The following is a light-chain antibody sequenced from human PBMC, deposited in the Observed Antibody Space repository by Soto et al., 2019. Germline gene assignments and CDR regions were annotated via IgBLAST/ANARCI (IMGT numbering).Light chain of an antibody. CDR2: SNN. CDR3: VAWDDSLNGYVV. V-gene: IGLV1-44*01. J-gene: IGLJ2*01. CDR1: SSNIGSNT. Sequence: QSVLTQPPSASGTPGQRVTISCSASSSNIGSNTVNWYQQHPGTAPKLVIYSNNQRPSGVPDRFSGSKSGTSASLAISGLQSEDEADYYCVAWDDSLNGYVVFGGGTKVTVL.